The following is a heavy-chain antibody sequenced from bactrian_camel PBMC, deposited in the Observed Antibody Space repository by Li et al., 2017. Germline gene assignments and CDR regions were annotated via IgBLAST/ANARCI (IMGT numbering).Heavy chain of an antibody. J-gene: IGHJ4*01. CDR1: RGFDDRDA. CDR3: GAAVVRPEERLILSRAKS. CDR2: LLSDGDP. Sequence: HVQLVESGGGSVQIGGSLTLACAASRGFDDRDAEWGWFRQAPGKEREGVAGLLSDGDPTYAVSVKGRFTISRDNAKNTIFLQMNSLKPEDSAMYYCGAAVVRPEERLILSRAKSWGQGTQVTVS. V-gene: IGHV3S53*01.